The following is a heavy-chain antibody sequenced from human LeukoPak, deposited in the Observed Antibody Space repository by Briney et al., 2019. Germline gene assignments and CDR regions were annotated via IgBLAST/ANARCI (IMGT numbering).Heavy chain of an antibody. CDR2: IRTSSSDI. CDR1: GFTFSSYE. V-gene: IGHV3-21*01. D-gene: IGHD4-23*01. CDR3: ARDGDTVLTRGYYYYMDV. J-gene: IGHJ6*03. Sequence: PGGSLRLSCAASGFTFSSYEMSWVRQAPGKGLEWVASIRTSSSDIYYADSVKGRFTISRDNAKNSLYLQMNSLRAEDTALYYCARDGDTVLTRGYYYYMDVWGKGTTVTVSS.